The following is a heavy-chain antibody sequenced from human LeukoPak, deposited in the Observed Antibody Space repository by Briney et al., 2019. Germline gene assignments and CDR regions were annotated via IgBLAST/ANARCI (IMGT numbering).Heavy chain of an antibody. CDR2: IKEDGSEK. D-gene: IGHD2-21*01. V-gene: IGHV3-7*01. CDR1: GFIFTDYW. Sequence: GGSLRLSCAASGFIFTDYWMYWVRQAPGRGLAWVANIKEDGSEKNYVDSVKGRFTISRDDAKNSLYLQMNSLRAEDTAVYYCARGGGYCGGDCYGIDYWGQGTLVTVSS. CDR3: ARGGGYCGGDCYGIDY. J-gene: IGHJ4*02.